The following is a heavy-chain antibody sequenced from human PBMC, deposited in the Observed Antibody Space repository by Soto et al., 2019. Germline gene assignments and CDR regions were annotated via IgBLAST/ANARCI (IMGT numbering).Heavy chain of an antibody. CDR2: ISWDGGST. V-gene: IGHV3-43*01. Sequence: GGSLRLSCAASGFTFDDYTMHWVRQAPGKGLEWVSLISWDGGSTYYADSVKGRFTISRDNSKNSLYLQMNSLRTEDTALYYCAKDMRQGPWELLLDYYFDYWGQGTLVTVSS. CDR3: AKDMRQGPWELLLDYYFDY. D-gene: IGHD1-26*01. CDR1: GFTFDDYT. J-gene: IGHJ4*02.